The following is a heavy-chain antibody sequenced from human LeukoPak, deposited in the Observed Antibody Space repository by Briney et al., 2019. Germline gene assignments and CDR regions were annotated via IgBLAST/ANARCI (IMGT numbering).Heavy chain of an antibody. CDR3: ARHGGERTVGTGAFDI. CDR1: GGSVSNYY. V-gene: IGHV4-59*08. CDR2: IYYSGST. Sequence: SETLSLTCTVSGGSVSNYYWSWVRQPPGKGRERIGYIYYSGSTNYNPSLKSRVIISVDTSMNQFSLKLCSVTAGDTAVYDCARHGGERTVGTGAFDIWGQGTVVTVSS. J-gene: IGHJ3*02. D-gene: IGHD2-21*02.